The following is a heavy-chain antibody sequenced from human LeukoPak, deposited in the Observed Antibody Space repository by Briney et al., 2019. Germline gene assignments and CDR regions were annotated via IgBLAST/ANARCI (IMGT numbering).Heavy chain of an antibody. J-gene: IGHJ4*02. CDR1: GGSISSSSYY. CDR3: ARGGKAAAIDPMYFDY. V-gene: IGHV4-39*07. D-gene: IGHD6-13*01. CDR2: INHSGST. Sequence: SSETLSLTCTVSGGSISSSSYYWSWIRQPPGKGLEWIGEINHSGSTNYNPSLKSRVTISVDTSKNQFSLKLSSVTAADTAVYYCARGGKAAAIDPMYFDYWGQGTLVTVSS.